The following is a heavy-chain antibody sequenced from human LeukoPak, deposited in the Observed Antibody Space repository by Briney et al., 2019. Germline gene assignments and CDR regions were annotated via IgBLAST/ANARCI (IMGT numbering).Heavy chain of an antibody. J-gene: IGHJ4*02. CDR2: IYYSGST. V-gene: IGHV4-39*07. CDR3: ARELFGGSYAY. Sequence: SETLSLTCTVSGGSISSSSYYWGWIRQPPGKGLEWIGSIYYSGSTYFNPSLKSRVTISVDTSKNQFSLKLSSVTAADTAVYYCARELFGGSYAYWGQGTLVTVSS. D-gene: IGHD1-26*01. CDR1: GGSISSSSYY.